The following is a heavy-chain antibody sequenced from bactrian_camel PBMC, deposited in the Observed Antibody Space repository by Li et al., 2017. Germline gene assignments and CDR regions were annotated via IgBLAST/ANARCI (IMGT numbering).Heavy chain of an antibody. V-gene: IGHV3S66*01. CDR3: ASLGTYCSREFVPERFGY. Sequence: DVQLVESGGGSVQAGGSLRLSCKPSFFILDDFDMMWYRQAPGNECELVSSISGDGSTYYTDSVKDRFTISYDNTVNTLYLQMNSLTPEDTAVYYCASLGTYCSREFVPERFGYWGQGTQVTVS. D-gene: IGHD6*01. CDR1: FFILDDFD. CDR2: ISGDGST. J-gene: IGHJ6*01.